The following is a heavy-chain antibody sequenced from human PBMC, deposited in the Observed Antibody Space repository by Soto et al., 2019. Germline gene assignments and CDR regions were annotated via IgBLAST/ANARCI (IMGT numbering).Heavy chain of an antibody. CDR1: GFSFSGYS. D-gene: IGHD5-12*01. CDR3: TRDSGSGYSMDV. Sequence: PGGSVRLSCAASGFSFSGYSMNWVRQAPGKGLEWISYLSFGNHRTLYANCARGRFTVSRDDAKQLLYLQMNGLRDEDTAVYYCTRDSGSGYSMDVWGQGTTVTVSS. J-gene: IGHJ6*02. V-gene: IGHV3-48*02. CDR2: LSFGNHRT.